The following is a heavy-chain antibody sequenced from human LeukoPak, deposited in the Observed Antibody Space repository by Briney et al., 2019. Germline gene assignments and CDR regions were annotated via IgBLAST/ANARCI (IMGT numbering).Heavy chain of an antibody. CDR3: ARSHYDILTGYYLGFDY. CDR1: GFTFSSYE. CDR2: ISSSGSTI. J-gene: IGHJ4*02. D-gene: IGHD3-9*01. V-gene: IGHV3-48*03. Sequence: GSLRLSCAASGFTFSSYEMNWVRQAPGKGLEWVSYISSSGSTIYYADSVKGRFTISRDNAKNSLYLQMNSLRAEDTAVYYCARSHYDILTGYYLGFDYWGQGTLVTVSS.